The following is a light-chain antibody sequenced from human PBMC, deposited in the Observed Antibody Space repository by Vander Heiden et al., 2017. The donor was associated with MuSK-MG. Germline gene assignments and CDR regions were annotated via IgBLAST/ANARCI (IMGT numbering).Light chain of an antibody. CDR2: QDS. V-gene: IGLV3-1*01. Sequence: SYELTQPPSVSVSPGQTASITCSGDKLGDKYACWYQQTPGQSPVLVLYQDSQRPSGIPERFSGSNSGNTATLTISGTQAMDEADYYCQAWDSSTAVVFGGGTKLTVL. CDR1: KLGDKY. J-gene: IGLJ2*01. CDR3: QAWDSSTAVV.